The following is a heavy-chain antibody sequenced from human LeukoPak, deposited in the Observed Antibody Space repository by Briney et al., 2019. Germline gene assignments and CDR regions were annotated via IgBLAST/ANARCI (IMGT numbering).Heavy chain of an antibody. J-gene: IGHJ4*02. Sequence: ASVKVSCKVSGYTLTELSMHWVRQAPGKGLEGMGGFDPEDGETIYAQKFQGRVTMTRDMSTSTVYMELSSLRSEDTAVYYCARGSITMVRGVPTLDYWGQGTLVTVSS. V-gene: IGHV1-24*01. CDR2: FDPEDGET. CDR1: GYTLTELS. D-gene: IGHD3-10*01. CDR3: ARGSITMVRGVPTLDY.